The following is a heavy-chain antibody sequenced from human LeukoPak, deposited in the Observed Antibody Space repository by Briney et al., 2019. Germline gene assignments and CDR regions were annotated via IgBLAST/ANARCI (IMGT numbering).Heavy chain of an antibody. CDR2: IFFSGST. CDR3: ARVVAGLAALDV. V-gene: IGHV4-31*03. CDR1: GVSTSSGGYY. Sequence: SETLSLTCTVSGVSTSSGGYYWSWIRQHPGKGLEWIGYIFFSGSTYYNPSLESRVNISVDTSENQFSLKVTSVTAADTAVYYCARVVAGLAALDVWGQGTVVTVSS. J-gene: IGHJ3*01. D-gene: IGHD2-15*01.